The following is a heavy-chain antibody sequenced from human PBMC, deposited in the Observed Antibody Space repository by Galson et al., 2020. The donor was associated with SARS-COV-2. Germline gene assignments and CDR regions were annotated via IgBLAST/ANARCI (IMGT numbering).Heavy chain of an antibody. J-gene: IGHJ4*02. D-gene: IGHD6-6*01. CDR3: AAFIARPAY. Sequence: SVTVSCKASGFTFTTSAVQWVRQARGQRLEWIGWIVVRSGKTNHAQKFQERVSITRDMSTTTAYMELSSLRYEDTSVYYCAAFIARPAYWGQGTLVTVSS. V-gene: IGHV1-58*01. CDR2: IVVRSGKT. CDR1: GFTFTTSA.